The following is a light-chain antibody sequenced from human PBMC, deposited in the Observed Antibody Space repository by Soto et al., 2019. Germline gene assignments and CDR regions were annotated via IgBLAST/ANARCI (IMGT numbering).Light chain of an antibody. CDR3: QQSYNSAWT. CDR2: AAS. J-gene: IGKJ1*01. CDR1: QSISSD. Sequence: IHMTQYPSSLSASVGDRVTIICRASQSISSDLIWLQQKPGKAPTILIYAASNLQRGVPSRFSGSGSGTDFTLTISSLQPEDFATYYCQQSYNSAWTFGQGTKVDIK. V-gene: IGKV1-39*01.